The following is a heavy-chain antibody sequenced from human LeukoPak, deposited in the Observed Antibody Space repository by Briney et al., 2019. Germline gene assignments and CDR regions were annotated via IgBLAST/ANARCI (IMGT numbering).Heavy chain of an antibody. Sequence: GESLKISCKASGYTFTSYWIGWVRLMPGKGLEWMGILFPGDSQTTYSPSFQGQITLSADESLSTAYLQWTSLKASDTAMYYCARAGEPFFDFWGQGTLVTVSS. CDR2: LFPGDSQT. J-gene: IGHJ4*02. CDR3: ARAGEPFFDF. CDR1: GYTFTSYW. V-gene: IGHV5-51*01. D-gene: IGHD1-1*01.